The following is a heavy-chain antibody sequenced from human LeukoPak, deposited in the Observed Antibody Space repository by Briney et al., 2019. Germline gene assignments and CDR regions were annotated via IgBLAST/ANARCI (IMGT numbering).Heavy chain of an antibody. CDR3: ATDWSGDDRFDY. D-gene: IGHD3-3*01. Sequence: GGSLRLPCAASGFTFSRYWMTWVRQAPGKGLEWVANIKQDGSEQYYVDSVRGRFTISRDNTKNSLYLQMNSLGVEDTAVYYCATDWSGDDRFDYWGQGTLVTVSS. CDR1: GFTFSRYW. CDR2: IKQDGSEQ. V-gene: IGHV3-7*05. J-gene: IGHJ4*02.